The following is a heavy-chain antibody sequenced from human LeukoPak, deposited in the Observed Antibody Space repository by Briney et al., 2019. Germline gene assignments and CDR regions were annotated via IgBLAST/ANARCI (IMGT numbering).Heavy chain of an antibody. CDR2: IKTNSGDT. D-gene: IGHD5-18*01. Sequence: ASVKVSCKASGYTFTGYYMHWVRQAPGQGPEWMGWIKTNSGDTKYAQKFQGRVTMTRDTSTSTAYMELSRLRSDDTAVYYCARGSDTAMADYWGQGTLVTVSS. CDR1: GYTFTGYY. V-gene: IGHV1-2*02. J-gene: IGHJ4*02. CDR3: ARGSDTAMADY.